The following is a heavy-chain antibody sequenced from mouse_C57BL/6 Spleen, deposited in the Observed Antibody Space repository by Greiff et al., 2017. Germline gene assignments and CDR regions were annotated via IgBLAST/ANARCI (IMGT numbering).Heavy chain of an antibody. CDR3: AGDYSAGYDFAY. Sequence: EVKLQESGAELVKPGASVKLSCTASGFTITDYYMHWVKQRTEQGLEWIGRIDPEDGETKYAPKFQGKATLTAAKSSNTAYLQLSSLTSEDSAVFDCAGDYSAGYDFAYWGKGTPVTVSA. CDR1: GFTITDYY. J-gene: IGHJ3*01. D-gene: IGHD3-2*02. CDR2: IDPEDGET. V-gene: IGHV14-2*01.